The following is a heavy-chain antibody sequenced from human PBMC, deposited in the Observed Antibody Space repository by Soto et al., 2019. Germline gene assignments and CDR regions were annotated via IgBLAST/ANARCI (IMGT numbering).Heavy chain of an antibody. J-gene: IGHJ5*02. D-gene: IGHD3-16*01. Sequence: QVQLVQSGAEVKKPGASVKVSCKASGYTFTSYDINWVRQATGQGLEWMGWMNPNSGNTGYAQKFQGRVTMTRNTSISTAYMELRSLRSEDTAVYYCATGLLWGDGYGFDPWGQGTLVTVSS. V-gene: IGHV1-8*01. CDR2: MNPNSGNT. CDR1: GYTFTSYD. CDR3: ATGLLWGDGYGFDP.